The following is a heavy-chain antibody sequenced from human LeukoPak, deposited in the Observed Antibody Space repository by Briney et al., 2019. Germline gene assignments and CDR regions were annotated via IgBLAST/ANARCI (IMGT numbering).Heavy chain of an antibody. V-gene: IGHV1-8*01. J-gene: IGHJ4*02. CDR3: ARGIFGVYYFDY. Sequence: ASVKVSCKASGYTFTTYDINWVRQATGQGLEWMGWVNPNSGNTGYAQKFQGRVTMTRNTSISTAYMELSSLRSEDTAVYYCARGIFGVYYFDYWGLGTLVTVSS. D-gene: IGHD3-3*01. CDR1: GYTFTTYD. CDR2: VNPNSGNT.